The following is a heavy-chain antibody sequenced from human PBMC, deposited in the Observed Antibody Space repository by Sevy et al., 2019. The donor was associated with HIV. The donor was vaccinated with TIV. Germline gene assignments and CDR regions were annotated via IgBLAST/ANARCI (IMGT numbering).Heavy chain of an antibody. Sequence: ASVKVSCKASGYTFTGYFIHWVRQAPGQGLEWMGWIKPSSGDTKYAQKFQGRVTMTRDTSISAAYMGMSSLRSDDTAVYYCAKVAVGRRGASSGRQRGWFDPWGQGTLVTVSS. J-gene: IGHJ5*02. CDR1: GYTFTGYF. CDR3: AKVAVGRRGASSGRQRGWFDP. D-gene: IGHD6-6*01. V-gene: IGHV1-2*02. CDR2: IKPSSGDT.